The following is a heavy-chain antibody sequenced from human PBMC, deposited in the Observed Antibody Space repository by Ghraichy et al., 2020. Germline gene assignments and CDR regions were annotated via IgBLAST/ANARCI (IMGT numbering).Heavy chain of an antibody. Sequence: GESLNISCVASGFTFSRDWMHWVRQAPGKGLESVANIHEEGTDKNYADSVKGRFTISRDNAKNSLFLQMNNLRDEDTAVYYCARVRGSYDTLINWGQGTLVTVSS. J-gene: IGHJ4*02. CDR3: ARVRGSYDTLIN. CDR1: GFTFSRDW. V-gene: IGHV3-7*01. CDR2: IHEEGTDK. D-gene: IGHD3-16*01.